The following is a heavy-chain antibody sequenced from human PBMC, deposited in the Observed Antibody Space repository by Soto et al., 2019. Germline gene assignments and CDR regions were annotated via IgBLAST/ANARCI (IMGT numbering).Heavy chain of an antibody. Sequence: ASETLSLTCTVSGGSISSSSYYWGWIRQPPGKGLEWIGSIYYSGSTYYNPSLKSRVTISVDTSKNQFSLKLSSVTAADTAVYYCRVAATPVYYYYYMDVWGKGTTVTVSS. CDR2: IYYSGST. J-gene: IGHJ6*03. CDR1: GGSISSSSYY. V-gene: IGHV4-39*01. D-gene: IGHD2-15*01. CDR3: RVAATPVYYYYYMDV.